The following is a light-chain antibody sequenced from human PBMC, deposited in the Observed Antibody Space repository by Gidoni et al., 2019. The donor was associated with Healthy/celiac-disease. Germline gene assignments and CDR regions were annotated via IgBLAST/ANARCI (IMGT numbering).Light chain of an antibody. J-gene: IGLJ2*01. CDR3: NSRDSSGNLMGV. V-gene: IGLV3-19*01. CDR1: SLRSYY. Sequence: SSELTQDPAVSVALGQTVRITCQGDSLRSYYASWYQQKPGQAPVLVIYGKNNRPSGIPDLFSGSSSGNTASLTITGAQAEDEADYYCNSRDSSGNLMGVFGGGTKLTVL. CDR2: GKN.